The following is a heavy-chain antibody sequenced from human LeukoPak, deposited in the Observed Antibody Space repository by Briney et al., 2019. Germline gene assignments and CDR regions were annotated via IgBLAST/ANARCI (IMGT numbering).Heavy chain of an antibody. D-gene: IGHD4-17*01. CDR1: GYTFTSYG. Sequence: ASVKVSCKASGYTFTSYGISWVRRAPGQGLEWMGWISAYNGNTNYAQKLQGRVTMTTDTSTSTAYMELRSLRSDDTAVYYCARTLTTEYYFDYWGQGTLVTVSS. V-gene: IGHV1-18*01. CDR2: ISAYNGNT. J-gene: IGHJ4*02. CDR3: ARTLTTEYYFDY.